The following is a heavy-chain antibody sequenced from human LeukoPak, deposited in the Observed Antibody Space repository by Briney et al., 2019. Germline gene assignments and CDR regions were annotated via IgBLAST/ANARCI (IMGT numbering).Heavy chain of an antibody. CDR1: GFTFSSYG. V-gene: IGHV3-33*01. J-gene: IGHJ3*02. Sequence: GGSLRLSCAASGFTFSSYGMHWVRQAPGKGLEWVAVIWYDGSNKYYAGSVKGRFTISRDNSKNTLYLQMNSLRAEDTAVYYCAREQLEGAFDIWGQGTMVTVSS. CDR2: IWYDGSNK. CDR3: AREQLEGAFDI. D-gene: IGHD3-10*01.